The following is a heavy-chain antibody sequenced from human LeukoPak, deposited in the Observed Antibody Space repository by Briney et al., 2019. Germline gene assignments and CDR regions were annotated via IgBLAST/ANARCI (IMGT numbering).Heavy chain of an antibody. V-gene: IGHV1-24*01. J-gene: IGHJ4*02. Sequence: ASVKVSCKVSGYTLTELSMHWVRQAPGKGLEWMGGFDPEDGETIYAQKFQGRVTMTEDTSTDTAYMELSSLRSEDTAVYYCATALYHYDSSGSYFDYWGQGTLVTVSS. CDR1: GYTLTELS. CDR2: FDPEDGET. D-gene: IGHD3-22*01. CDR3: ATALYHYDSSGSYFDY.